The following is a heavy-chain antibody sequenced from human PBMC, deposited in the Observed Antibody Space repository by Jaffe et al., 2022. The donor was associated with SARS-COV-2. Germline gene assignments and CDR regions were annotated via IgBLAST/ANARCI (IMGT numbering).Heavy chain of an antibody. Sequence: QITLKESGPTLVKPTQTLTLTCTFSGFSLSTSGVGVGWIRQPPGKALEWLALIYWDDDKRYSPSLKSRLTITKDTSKNQVVLTMTNMDPVDTATYYCAHTLGDSSGWTTSQGFDPWGQGTLVTVSS. J-gene: IGHJ5*02. CDR1: GFSLSTSGVG. CDR3: AHTLGDSSGWTTSQGFDP. D-gene: IGHD6-19*01. V-gene: IGHV2-5*02. CDR2: IYWDDDK.